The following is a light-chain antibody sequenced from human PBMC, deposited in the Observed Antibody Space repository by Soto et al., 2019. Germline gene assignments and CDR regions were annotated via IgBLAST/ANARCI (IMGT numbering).Light chain of an antibody. CDR3: QQHTVSMYT. CDR1: QSVARD. Sequence: EIVSTQSPGTLSLSPGETATLSCRASQSVARDLTWYQHKPGQAPRLLISRASTGATGIPDRFSGSGSGTDFTLTINRLEPEDSAVYYCQQHTVSMYTFGQGTKLEIK. J-gene: IGKJ2*01. V-gene: IGKV3-20*01. CDR2: RAS.